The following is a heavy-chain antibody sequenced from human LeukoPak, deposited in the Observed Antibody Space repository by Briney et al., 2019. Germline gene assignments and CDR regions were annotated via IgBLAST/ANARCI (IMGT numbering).Heavy chain of an antibody. CDR1: GFTVSSNY. V-gene: IGHV3-53*01. D-gene: IGHD4-17*01. CDR2: IYSGGST. Sequence: GGSLRLSCAASGFTVSSNYMSWVRQAPGKGLEWVSVIYSGGSTYYADSVKGRFTISRDNSKNTLYLQMNSLRAEDTAVYYCAKDQVGDYGDDAFDIWGQGTMVTVSS. CDR3: AKDQVGDYGDDAFDI. J-gene: IGHJ3*02.